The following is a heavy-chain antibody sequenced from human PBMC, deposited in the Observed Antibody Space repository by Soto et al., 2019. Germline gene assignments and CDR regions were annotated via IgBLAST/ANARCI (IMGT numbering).Heavy chain of an antibody. J-gene: IGHJ3*01. V-gene: IGHV6-1*01. CDR2: TYYRSKWFH. D-gene: IGHD3-10*01. CDR1: GDSVSSDITS. Sequence: QGQLQQSGPGLVKPSQTLSLTCAISGDSVSSDITSWNWIRQSPSRGLEWLGRTYYRSKWFHDYAASVKSRITINPDTSKNQFSLELISMTPEDTAVYYCARGNALDVWGQGTVVTVSS. CDR3: ARGNALDV.